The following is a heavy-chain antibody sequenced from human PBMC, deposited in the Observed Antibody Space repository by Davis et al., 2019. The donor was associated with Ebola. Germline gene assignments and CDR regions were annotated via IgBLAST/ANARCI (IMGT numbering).Heavy chain of an antibody. CDR1: GYTFAYYW. V-gene: IGHV5-51*01. Sequence: KVSCKGSGYTFAYYWIGWVRLMPGKGLELMGIIYGADSDTRYTPSFQGQVTISADKSISTAYLQWNRLKASDTAIYYCARLAVTGSYFDHWAQGTLVTASS. CDR3: ARLAVTGSYFDH. J-gene: IGHJ4*02. D-gene: IGHD6-19*01. CDR2: IYGADSDT.